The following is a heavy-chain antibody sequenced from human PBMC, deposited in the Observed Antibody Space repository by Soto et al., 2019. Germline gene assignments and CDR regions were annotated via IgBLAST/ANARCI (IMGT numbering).Heavy chain of an antibody. CDR3: ATSGGGWYLY. CDR1: GYTFSSYD. V-gene: IGHV1-8*01. Sequence: QVQLVQSGAEVKKPGASVKVSCKASGYTFSSYDINWVRQATGQGLEWMGWLNPNSGDTGYPQKLTGRVTLTTNTSINTAYIELSSLTSDDTAVYYCATSGGGWYLYWGQGTLVTVSS. J-gene: IGHJ4*02. CDR2: LNPNSGDT. D-gene: IGHD6-19*01.